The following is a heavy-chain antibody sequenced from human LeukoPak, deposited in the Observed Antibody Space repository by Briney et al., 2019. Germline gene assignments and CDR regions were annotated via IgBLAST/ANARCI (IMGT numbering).Heavy chain of an antibody. D-gene: IGHD6-13*01. V-gene: IGHV4-31*11. J-gene: IGHJ4*02. CDR3: AREVAAASHFDY. CDR1: GGSFSGYY. Sequence: SETLSLTCAVYGGSFSGYYWSWIRQHPGKGLEWIGYIYYSGSTYYNPSLKSRVTISVDTSKNQFSLKLSSVTAADTAVYYCAREVAAASHFDYWGQGTLVTVSS. CDR2: IYYSGST.